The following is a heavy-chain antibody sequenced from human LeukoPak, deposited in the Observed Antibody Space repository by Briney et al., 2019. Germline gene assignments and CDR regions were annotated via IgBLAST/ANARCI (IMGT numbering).Heavy chain of an antibody. Sequence: SETLSLTCTVSGGSISSSSYYWGWIRQPLGKGPEWIGSIYYSGSTYYNPSLKSRVTISVDTSKNQFSLELSSVTAADTAVYYCARDSPYSGSYWNPFDIWGQGTMVTVSS. CDR3: ARDSPYSGSYWNPFDI. CDR1: GGSISSSSYY. J-gene: IGHJ3*02. CDR2: IYYSGST. D-gene: IGHD1-26*01. V-gene: IGHV4-39*07.